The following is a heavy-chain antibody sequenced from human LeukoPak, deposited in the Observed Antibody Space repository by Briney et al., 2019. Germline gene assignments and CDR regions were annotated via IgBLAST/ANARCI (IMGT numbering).Heavy chain of an antibody. CDR3: ARDENPLGYYYYGMDV. CDR1: GGTFSIYA. Sequence: SVKVSCKASGGTFSIYAISWVRQAPGQGLEWMGGIIPIFGTANYAQKFQGRVTITADESTSTAYMELSSLRSEDTAVYYCARDENPLGYYYYGMDVWGQGTTVTVSS. J-gene: IGHJ6*02. CDR2: IIPIFGTA. D-gene: IGHD3-16*01. V-gene: IGHV1-69*13.